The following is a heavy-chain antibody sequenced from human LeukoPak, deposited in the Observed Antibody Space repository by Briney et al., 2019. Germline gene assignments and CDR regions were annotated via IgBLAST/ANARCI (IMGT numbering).Heavy chain of an antibody. Sequence: AGESLKISCEGSGYSINNYWIGWVRQMPGKGLEWMGIIYPADSDIRYSPSFQGQVTISAVKSISTVYLQWSSLKASDTAMYYCARQEYCSGGSCYTWFDPWGQGTLVTVSS. D-gene: IGHD2-15*01. CDR2: IYPADSDI. CDR3: ARQEYCSGGSCYTWFDP. V-gene: IGHV5-51*01. J-gene: IGHJ5*02. CDR1: GYSINNYW.